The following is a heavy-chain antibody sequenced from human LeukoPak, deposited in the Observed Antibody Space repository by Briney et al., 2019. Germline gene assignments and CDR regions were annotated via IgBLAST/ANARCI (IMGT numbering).Heavy chain of an antibody. J-gene: IGHJ4*02. V-gene: IGHV3-11*01. CDR3: ARVADSSGYYFYGYYFDF. CDR1: GFTFSDYY. D-gene: IGHD3-22*01. Sequence: PGGSLRLSCAASGFTFSDYYMSWIRQAPGKGLEWVSYISSSGSTIYYADSVKGRFTISRDNAKNSLYLQMNSLRAEDTAVYYCARVADSSGYYFYGYYFDFWGQGTLVTVSS. CDR2: ISSSGSTI.